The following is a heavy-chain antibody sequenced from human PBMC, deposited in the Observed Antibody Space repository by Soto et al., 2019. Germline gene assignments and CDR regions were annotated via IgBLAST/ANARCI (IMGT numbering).Heavy chain of an antibody. J-gene: IGHJ4*02. CDR1: VDSVSSNSAA. D-gene: IGHD2-21*01. CDR2: TYYRSKLHN. CDR3: AREEAYTIGGGTKDS. V-gene: IGHV6-1*01. Sequence: SQTLSLTCAISVDSVSSNSAAWDLISQSPSRGLEWLGRTYYRSKLHNSYAISVKSRITISPDTSKNQFSLQLNSVTPEDTAVYYCAREEAYTIGGGTKDSWGQGTLVTVSS.